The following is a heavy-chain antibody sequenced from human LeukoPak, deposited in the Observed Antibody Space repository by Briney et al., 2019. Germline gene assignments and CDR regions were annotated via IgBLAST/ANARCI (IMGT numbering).Heavy chain of an antibody. CDR1: GFTFSSYS. D-gene: IGHD5-24*01. V-gene: IGHV3-21*01. CDR3: AREGYSPRDGYNFNFDY. Sequence: GGSLRLSCAASGFTFSSYSMNWVRQAPEKGLEWVSSISSSSSYRYYADSVKGRFTISRDNAKNSLYLQMNSLRAEDTAVYYCAREGYSPRDGYNFNFDYWGQGTLVTVSS. CDR2: ISSSSSYR. J-gene: IGHJ4*02.